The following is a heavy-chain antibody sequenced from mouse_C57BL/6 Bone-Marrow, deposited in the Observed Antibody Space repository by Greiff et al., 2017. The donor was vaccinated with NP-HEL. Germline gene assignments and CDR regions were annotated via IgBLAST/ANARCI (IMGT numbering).Heavy chain of an antibody. J-gene: IGHJ3*01. CDR1: GYAFSSSW. V-gene: IGHV1-82*01. D-gene: IGHD2-1*01. CDR3: APIYYGNYSWFAY. CDR2: IYPGDGDT. Sequence: VKLMESGPELVKPGASVKISCKASGYAFSSSWMNWVKQRPGKGLEWIGRIYPGDGDTNYNGKFKGKATLTAAKSSSTAYMQLSSLTSEDSAVYFCAPIYYGNYSWFAYWGQGTLVTVSA.